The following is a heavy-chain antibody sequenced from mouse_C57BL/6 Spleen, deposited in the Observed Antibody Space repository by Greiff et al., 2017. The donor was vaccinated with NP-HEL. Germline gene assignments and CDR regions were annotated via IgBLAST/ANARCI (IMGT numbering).Heavy chain of an antibody. CDR1: GYTFTSYW. J-gene: IGHJ1*03. V-gene: IGHV1-55*01. CDR2: IYPGSGST. Sequence: QFQLQQPGAELVKPGASVKMSCKASGYTFTSYWITWVKQRPGQGLEWIGDIYPGSGSTNYNEKFKSKATLTVDTSSSTAYMQLSSLTSEDSAVYYCARRGYYGSSNWYFDVWGTGTTVTVSS. D-gene: IGHD1-1*01. CDR3: ARRGYYGSSNWYFDV.